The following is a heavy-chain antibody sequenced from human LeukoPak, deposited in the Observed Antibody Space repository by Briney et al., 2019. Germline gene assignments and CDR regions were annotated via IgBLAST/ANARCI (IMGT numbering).Heavy chain of an antibody. CDR1: GFTFSRYA. V-gene: IGHV3-23*01. CDR3: ARSPQGGGNQLLRIWHYYMDV. J-gene: IGHJ6*03. D-gene: IGHD2-15*01. CDR2: IGGTDGTT. Sequence: PGGSLRLSCAASGFTFSRYAMTWVRQAPGKGLQWLSSIGGTDGTTRYAESLKGRFTISRDNSRNTVSLQMNSLRGEDTAIYYCARSPQGGGNQLLRIWHYYMDVWGKGTTVTVSS.